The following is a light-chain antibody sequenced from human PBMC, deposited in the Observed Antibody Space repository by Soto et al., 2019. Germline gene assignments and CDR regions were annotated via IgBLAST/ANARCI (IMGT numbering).Light chain of an antibody. CDR2: AAS. Sequence: DIQMTQSPSSLSASVGDRVTITCRASQTISNFLNWYQQRQGQVPKLLIYAASSLHTGVPDRFSGSGSGTDFTLTISSLQPEDFTTYYCQQSHSAPPTFGQGTKVEVK. V-gene: IGKV1-39*01. CDR1: QTISNF. J-gene: IGKJ1*01. CDR3: QQSHSAPPT.